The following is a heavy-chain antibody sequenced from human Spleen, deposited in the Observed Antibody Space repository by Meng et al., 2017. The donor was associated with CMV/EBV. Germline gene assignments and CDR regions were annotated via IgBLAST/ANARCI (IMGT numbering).Heavy chain of an antibody. V-gene: IGHV4-34*01. Sequence: QGNIQQWGAGLLNPSETLSPTCAVYGGSFRGYYWSWIRQPPGKGLEWIGEINHSGSTNYNPSLKSRVTISVDTSKNQFSLKLSSVTAADTAVYYCAFYVWGSYRSAPFDYWGQGTLVTVSS. D-gene: IGHD3-16*02. CDR3: AFYVWGSYRSAPFDY. CDR1: GGSFRGYY. CDR2: INHSGST. J-gene: IGHJ4*02.